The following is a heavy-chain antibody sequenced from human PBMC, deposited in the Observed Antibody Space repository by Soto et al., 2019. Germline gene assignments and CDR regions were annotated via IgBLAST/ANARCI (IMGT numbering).Heavy chain of an antibody. Sequence: SETLSLTCTVSGGSISSGGYYWSWIRQHPGKGLEWIGYIYYSGSTYYNPSLESRVTISVDTSKNQFSLKLSSVTAADTAVYYCARTDGSGNYFDYWGQGTLVTVSS. CDR2: IYYSGST. CDR1: GGSISSGGYY. CDR3: ARTDGSGNYFDY. V-gene: IGHV4-31*03. D-gene: IGHD3-10*01. J-gene: IGHJ4*02.